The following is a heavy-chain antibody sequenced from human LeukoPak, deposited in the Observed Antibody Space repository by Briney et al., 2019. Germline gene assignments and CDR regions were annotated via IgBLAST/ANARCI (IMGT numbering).Heavy chain of an antibody. V-gene: IGHV3-23*01. J-gene: IGHJ3*02. CDR2: ISGSGEST. CDR1: GFTFSSYA. D-gene: IGHD3-3*01. CDR3: STFAHGPIFGTYMFVDGPFDI. Sequence: PGGSLRLSCAASGFTFSSYAMSWVRQAPGKGLEWVSVISGSGESTYYADSVKGRFTISRDNSKNTLYLQMNSLRAEDTAVYYCSTFAHGPIFGTYMFVDGPFDIWGQGTMVTVSS.